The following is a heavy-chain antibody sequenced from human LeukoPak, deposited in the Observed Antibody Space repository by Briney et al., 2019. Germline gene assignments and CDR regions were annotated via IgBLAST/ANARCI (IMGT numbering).Heavy chain of an antibody. V-gene: IGHV4-30-2*01. Sequence: SETLSLTCTVSGGSIMVAAYSWSWIRQPPGKGLEWIGYIYHSGRTYYNPSLKSRVTISVDTSKNQFSLKLSSVTAADTAVYYCARGRIVGATVYWYFDLWGRGTLVTVSS. D-gene: IGHD1-26*01. CDR3: ARGRIVGATVYWYFDL. J-gene: IGHJ2*01. CDR2: IYHSGRT. CDR1: GGSIMVAAYS.